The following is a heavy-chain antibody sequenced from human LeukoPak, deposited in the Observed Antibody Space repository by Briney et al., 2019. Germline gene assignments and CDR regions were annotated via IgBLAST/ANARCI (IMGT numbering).Heavy chain of an antibody. CDR3: AKDLDVVPAAIFVY. CDR1: GFTFSSYA. CDR2: ISGSGGST. V-gene: IGHV3-23*01. Sequence: GGSLRLSCAASGFTFSSYAMSWVRQAPGKGLEWVSAISGSGGSTYYADSVKGRFTISRDSSKNTLYLQMNSLRAEDTAVYYCAKDLDVVPAAIFVYWGQGTLVTVSS. J-gene: IGHJ4*02. D-gene: IGHD2-2*01.